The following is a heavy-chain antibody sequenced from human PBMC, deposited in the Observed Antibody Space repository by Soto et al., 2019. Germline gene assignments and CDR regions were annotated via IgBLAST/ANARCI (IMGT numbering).Heavy chain of an antibody. CDR2: INANSGGT. J-gene: IGHJ4*02. Sequence: GASVKVSCKASGYTFSDYYMHWVRQAPGQGLEWMGWINANSGGTTYAQKFQGRVTMTRDTSTSTAYMELSRLSSDDTAIYYCARLQIEVAGYNWGQGTLVTVSS. D-gene: IGHD6-19*01. V-gene: IGHV1-2*02. CDR1: GYTFSDYY. CDR3: ARLQIEVAGYN.